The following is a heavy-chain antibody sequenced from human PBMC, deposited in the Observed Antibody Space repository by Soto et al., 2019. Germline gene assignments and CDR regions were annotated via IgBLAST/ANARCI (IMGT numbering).Heavy chain of an antibody. D-gene: IGHD2-15*01. CDR3: TTGSVEGV. V-gene: IGHV3-15*07. CDR2: IKRKIDGEAT. J-gene: IGHJ6*02. CDR1: GFSFSNAW. Sequence: EVQLVESGGGLVKPGGSLRLSCAASGFSFSNAWMNWVRQAPGKGLEWVGRIKRKIDGEATDYAGPVKGRFTVFIDDSKSALYLQMNSLKGDDTAVYYCTTGSVEGVWGQGTTVTVS.